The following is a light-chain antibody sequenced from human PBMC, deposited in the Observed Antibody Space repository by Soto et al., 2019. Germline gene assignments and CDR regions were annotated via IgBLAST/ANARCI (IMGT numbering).Light chain of an antibody. Sequence: QAVVTQPPSASGTPGQRVTISCSGSSSNIGSNTVNWYQQLPGTAPKLLIYSNNQRPSGVPDRFSGSKSGTSAALAISGLQYEDEADYYCAAWDESLNGPVFGGGTKVTVL. CDR3: AAWDESLNGPV. CDR2: SNN. J-gene: IGLJ2*01. V-gene: IGLV1-44*01. CDR1: SSNIGSNT.